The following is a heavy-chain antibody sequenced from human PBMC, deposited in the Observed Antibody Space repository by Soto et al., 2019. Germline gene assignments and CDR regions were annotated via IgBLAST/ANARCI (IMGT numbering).Heavy chain of an antibody. J-gene: IGHJ6*02. CDR1: GFTFSSYE. CDR3: ARGSDSSTSAYYYYGMDV. V-gene: IGHV3-48*03. D-gene: IGHD2-2*01. Sequence: GGSLRLSCAASGFTFSSYEMNWVRQAPGKGLEWVPYISSSGSTIYYADSVKGRFTISRDNAKNSLYLQMNSLRAEDTAVYYCARGSDSSTSAYYYYGMDVWGQGTTVTVSS. CDR2: ISSSGSTI.